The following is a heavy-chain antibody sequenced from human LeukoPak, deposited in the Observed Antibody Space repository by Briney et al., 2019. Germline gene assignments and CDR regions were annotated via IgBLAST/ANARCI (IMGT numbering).Heavy chain of an antibody. V-gene: IGHV1-2*02. J-gene: IGHJ2*01. Sequence: ASVKVSCKTSGYTFSNYDITWVRQAPGQGLEWMGWINPNSGGTNYAQKFQGRVTMTRDTSISTAYMELSRLQSDDTALYYCGRDPTIATAGFWYFDLWGRGTRVTVSS. CDR1: GYTFSNYD. CDR2: INPNSGGT. CDR3: GRDPTIATAGFWYFDL. D-gene: IGHD6-13*01.